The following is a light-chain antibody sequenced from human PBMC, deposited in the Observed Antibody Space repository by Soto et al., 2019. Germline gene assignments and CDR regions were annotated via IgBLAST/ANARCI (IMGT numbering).Light chain of an antibody. CDR1: QSVSSNY. J-gene: IGKJ1*01. Sequence: SVLTQAPGTLCFSPGDRATLSGGAIQSVSSNYLAWYQQKPGQAPRLLIYGASTRATGIPDRFSGSGSGTDFTLTISSLEFGDSAVYYCQQYNNWPPWTFGQGTKVDIK. V-gene: IGKV3-20*01. CDR3: QQYNNWPPWT. CDR2: GAS.